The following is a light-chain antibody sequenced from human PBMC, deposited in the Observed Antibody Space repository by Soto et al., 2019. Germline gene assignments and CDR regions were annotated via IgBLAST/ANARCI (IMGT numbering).Light chain of an antibody. J-gene: IGKJ5*01. Sequence: EIVMTQSSANLSLSPGETATLSCRARQSISNNLAWYQQKLGQAPRLLIYGASTRATGIPARFSGSGSGTEFTLTISSLQSEDFAVYYCQQYHNWPPITFGQGTRLEIK. CDR2: GAS. CDR1: QSISNN. CDR3: QQYHNWPPIT. V-gene: IGKV3D-15*01.